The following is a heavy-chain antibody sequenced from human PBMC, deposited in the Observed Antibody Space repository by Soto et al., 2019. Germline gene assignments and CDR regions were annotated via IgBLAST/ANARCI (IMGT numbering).Heavy chain of an antibody. D-gene: IGHD3-10*01. V-gene: IGHV3-23*01. CDR1: GFTFGTTD. J-gene: IGHJ5*02. CDR3: VKNSGWFNT. Sequence: GGSLRLSCAASGFTFGTTDMSWVRQAPGEGLEWVSTIDGSGGITYYADSVKGRFTISRDNSRNTVYLQMNSLRGDDTALYYCVKNSGWFNTWGQGSLGTVSS. CDR2: IDGSGGIT.